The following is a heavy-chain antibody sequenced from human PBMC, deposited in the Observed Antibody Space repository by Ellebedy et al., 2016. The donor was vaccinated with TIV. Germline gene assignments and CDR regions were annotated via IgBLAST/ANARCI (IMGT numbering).Heavy chain of an antibody. Sequence: GESLKISCAAPGFTVSSNYMSWVRQAPGKGLEWVSVFYSGGSTYYADSVRGRFTISRDNSKNTLDLQMDSLRAEDTAMYYCATTQMGNGYNEVYFGHWGQGTLVTVSS. J-gene: IGHJ4*02. V-gene: IGHV3-53*05. D-gene: IGHD5-24*01. CDR3: ATTQMGNGYNEVYFGH. CDR2: FYSGGST. CDR1: GFTVSSNY.